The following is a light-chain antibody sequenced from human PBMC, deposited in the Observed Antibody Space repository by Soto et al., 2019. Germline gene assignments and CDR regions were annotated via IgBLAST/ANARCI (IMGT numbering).Light chain of an antibody. V-gene: IGLV3-1*01. J-gene: IGLJ2*01. CDR2: QDN. Sequence: SYELTPPPSVSVSPGQTASITCSGDKVGDKYACWYQQKPCQSPVLVIYQDNKRPSGIPERFSGSNSGNTATLTISGTHAMDEADYYCQAGDSSTEVFGGGTKLTVL. CDR3: QAGDSSTEV. CDR1: KVGDKY.